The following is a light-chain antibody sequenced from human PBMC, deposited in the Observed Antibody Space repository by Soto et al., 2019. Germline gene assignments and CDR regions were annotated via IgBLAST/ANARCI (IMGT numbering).Light chain of an antibody. CDR1: QSVSSY. V-gene: IGKV3-11*01. J-gene: IGKJ4*01. Sequence: EIVLTQSPATLSLSPGERATLSCRASQSVSSYLDWYQQKPGQAPRLLLHDASNRATGIPARFSGSWSGTDFTLTISRLEPEDFSGYYCQQRSNWLTVGGGTKVEIK. CDR3: QQRSNWLT. CDR2: DAS.